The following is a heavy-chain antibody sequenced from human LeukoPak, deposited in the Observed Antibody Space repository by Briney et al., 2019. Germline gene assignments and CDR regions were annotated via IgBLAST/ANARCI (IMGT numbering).Heavy chain of an antibody. J-gene: IGHJ2*01. D-gene: IGHD3-22*01. Sequence: SETLSLTCTVSGDFLNNSLWSWIRQPPGEWLEWIGDVSYSGNTNHNPSLKSRVTMSVDTSKNSFSLTVTSVTAADTAVYFCARGDDSGAHYPSRFDLWGRGTLVTVSS. CDR3: ARGDDSGAHYPSRFDL. CDR2: VSYSGNT. V-gene: IGHV4-59*01. CDR1: GDFLNNSL.